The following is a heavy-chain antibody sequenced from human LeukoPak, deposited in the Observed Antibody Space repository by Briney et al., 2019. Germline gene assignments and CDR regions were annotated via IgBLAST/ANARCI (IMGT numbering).Heavy chain of an antibody. CDR2: INPNSGGT. CDR3: ARGLRNSGSYSVDY. V-gene: IGHV1-2*02. Sequence: ASVKVSCKASGYSSTGYYMHWVRQAPGQGLEWMGWINPNSGGTNYAQKFQGRVTMTRDTSISTAYMELSRLKSDDTAVYYCARGLRNSGSYSVDYWGQGTLVTVSS. D-gene: IGHD1-26*01. J-gene: IGHJ4*02. CDR1: GYSSTGYY.